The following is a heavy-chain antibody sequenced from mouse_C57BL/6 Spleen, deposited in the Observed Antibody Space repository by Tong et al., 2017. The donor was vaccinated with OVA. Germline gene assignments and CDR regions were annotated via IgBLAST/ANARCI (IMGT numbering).Heavy chain of an antibody. Sequence: VQLQQSGPDLVKPGASVKLSCKALGYTFTDYEMHWVKQTPVHGLEWIGAIHPGSGGTAYNQKFKGKATLTADKSSSTAYMELSSLTSEDSAVYYCTRAGYGNTWCAYWGQGTLVTVSA. J-gene: IGHJ3*01. CDR1: GYTFTDYE. D-gene: IGHD2-10*02. CDR2: IHPGSGGT. V-gene: IGHV1-15*01. CDR3: TRAGYGNTWCAY.